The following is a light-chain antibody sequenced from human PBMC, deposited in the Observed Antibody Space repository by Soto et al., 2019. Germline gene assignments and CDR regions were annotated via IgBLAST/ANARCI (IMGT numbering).Light chain of an antibody. V-gene: IGLV2-14*01. Sequence: QSVLAQPASVSGSPGQSITISCTGASSDIGDYNYVSWYQQHPGKAPKLIISEVTNRPSGVSNRFSGSKSGNTASLTISGLQAEDEAGYYCISFRGTDSPYVFGTGTKVTVL. CDR1: SSDIGDYNY. CDR2: EVT. CDR3: ISFRGTDSPYV. J-gene: IGLJ1*01.